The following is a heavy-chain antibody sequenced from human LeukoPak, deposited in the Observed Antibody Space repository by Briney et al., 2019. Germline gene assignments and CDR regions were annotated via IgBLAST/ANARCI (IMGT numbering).Heavy chain of an antibody. J-gene: IGHJ4*02. D-gene: IGHD3-22*01. Sequence: SETLSLTCAVYGGSFSGYYWSWIRQPPGKGLEWIGEINHSGSTNYNPSLKSRVTISVDTSKNQFSLKLSSVTAADTAVYYCARADQSYYYDSSGYPYFDYWGQGTLVTVSS. CDR1: GGSFSGYY. CDR2: INHSGST. V-gene: IGHV4-34*01. CDR3: ARADQSYYYDSSGYPYFDY.